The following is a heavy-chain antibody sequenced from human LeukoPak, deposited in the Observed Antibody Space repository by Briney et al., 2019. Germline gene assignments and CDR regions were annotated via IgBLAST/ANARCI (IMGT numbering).Heavy chain of an antibody. CDR1: GFTFSDYY. V-gene: IGHV3-11*01. Sequence: MAGGSLRLSCAASGFTFSDYYMSWIRQAPGKGLEWVSYISSSGSTIYYADSVKGRFTISRDNAKNSLYLQMNSLRAEDTAVYYCARDGSVSGSYYSLGYWGQGTLVTVSS. D-gene: IGHD1-26*01. CDR3: ARDGSVSGSYYSLGY. J-gene: IGHJ4*02. CDR2: ISSSGSTI.